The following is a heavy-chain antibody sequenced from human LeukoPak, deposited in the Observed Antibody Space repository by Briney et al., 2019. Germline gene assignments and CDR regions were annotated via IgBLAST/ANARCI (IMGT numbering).Heavy chain of an antibody. CDR3: ATWAFYHGLDV. Sequence: TGGSLRLSCVASGMNFEEYAMHWVRQRPGKGLEWVAVISADGRADHADSVKGRFTVSRDNSKESLFLDMSSLRDEDSALYYCATWAFYHGLDVWGQGTTVIVSS. D-gene: IGHD1-26*01. CDR2: ISADGRA. V-gene: IGHV3-43*02. J-gene: IGHJ6*02. CDR1: GMNFEEYA.